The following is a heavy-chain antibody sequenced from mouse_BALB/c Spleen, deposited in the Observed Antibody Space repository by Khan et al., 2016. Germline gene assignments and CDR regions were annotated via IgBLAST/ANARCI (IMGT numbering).Heavy chain of an antibody. V-gene: IGHV1S56*01. Sequence: QVQLQQSGPELVKPGASVRISCKASGYTFTSYYIHWVKQRPGQGLEWIGWIYPGNVNTKYNEKFKGKATLTADKSSSTAYMQLSSLTSVDSAVYFCARGGLRRGYYFDYWGQGTTLTVSS. CDR3: ARGGLRRGYYFDY. D-gene: IGHD2-4*01. J-gene: IGHJ2*01. CDR1: GYTFTSYY. CDR2: IYPGNVNT.